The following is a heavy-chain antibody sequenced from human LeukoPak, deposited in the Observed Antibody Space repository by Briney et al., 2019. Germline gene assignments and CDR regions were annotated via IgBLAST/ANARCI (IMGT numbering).Heavy chain of an antibody. CDR2: ISDDGIKI. CDR3: ARDGDPTGYFDY. CDR1: GFTFSSYG. Sequence: GALRLSCAASGFTFSSYGMHWVRQAPGKGLEWVAVISDDGIKIYYGDSVKGRFTISRDNSKNTLNLQMDSLRADDTAVYYCARDGDPTGYFDYWGQGTLVTVSS. V-gene: IGHV3-30*19. D-gene: IGHD4-17*01. J-gene: IGHJ4*02.